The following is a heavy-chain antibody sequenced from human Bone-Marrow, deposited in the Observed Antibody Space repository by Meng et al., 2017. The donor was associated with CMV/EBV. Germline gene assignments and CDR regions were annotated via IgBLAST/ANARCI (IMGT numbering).Heavy chain of an antibody. CDR1: GGSISSYY. CDR2: IYYSGST. Sequence: SETLSLTCTVSGGSISSYYWSWIRQPPGKGLEWIGYIYYSGSTNYNPSLKSRVTISVDTSKNQFSLKLSSVTAADTAVYYCARAEDQLLAPFDYWGQGTLVTVSS. CDR3: ARAEDQLLAPFDY. J-gene: IGHJ4*02. D-gene: IGHD2-2*01. V-gene: IGHV4-59*01.